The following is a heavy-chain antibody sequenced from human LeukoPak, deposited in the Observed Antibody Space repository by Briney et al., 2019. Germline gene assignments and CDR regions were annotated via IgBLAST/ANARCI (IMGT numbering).Heavy chain of an antibody. Sequence: SVKVSCKASGGTFSSYAISWVRQAPGQGLDWMGGIIPIFGTANYAHKFQGRVTITTDESTSTAYMEMSRLRSEETAVYYCARDRGGSSWYNWFDPWGQGTLVTVSS. CDR1: GGTFSSYA. V-gene: IGHV1-69*05. J-gene: IGHJ5*02. CDR3: ARDRGGSSWYNWFDP. CDR2: IIPIFGTA. D-gene: IGHD6-13*01.